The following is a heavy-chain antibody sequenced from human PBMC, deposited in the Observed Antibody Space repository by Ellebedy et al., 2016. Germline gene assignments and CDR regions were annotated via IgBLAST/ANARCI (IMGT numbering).Heavy chain of an antibody. CDR1: GYSFPNYW. CDR3: ARLGSAFDY. D-gene: IGHD2-2*01. V-gene: IGHV5-51*01. CDR2: IYPGDSDT. Sequence: GESLKISXKGSGYSFPNYWVGWVRQMPGKGLEWMGTIYPGDSDTRYSPSFQGQVTISADKSISTAYLQWSSLRTSDTAMYYCARLGSAFDYWGQGTLVTVSS. J-gene: IGHJ4*02.